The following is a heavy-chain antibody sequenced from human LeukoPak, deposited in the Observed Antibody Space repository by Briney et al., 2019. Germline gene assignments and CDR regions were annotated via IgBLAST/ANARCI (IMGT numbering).Heavy chain of an antibody. V-gene: IGHV4-59*01. CDR1: GGSISSYY. J-gene: IGHJ3*02. CDR3: ARGLGKRIVVVPAATKGAFDI. Sequence: SETLSPTCTVSGGSISSYYWSWIRQPPGKGLEWIRYIYYSGSTNYNPSLKSRVTISVDTSKNQFSLKLSSVTAADTAVYYCARGLGKRIVVVPAATKGAFDIWGQGTMVTVSS. D-gene: IGHD2-2*01. CDR2: IYYSGST.